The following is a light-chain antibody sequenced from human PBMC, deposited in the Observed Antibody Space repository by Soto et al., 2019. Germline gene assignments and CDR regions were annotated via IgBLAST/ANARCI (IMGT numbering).Light chain of an antibody. CDR1: QGISSW. J-gene: IGKJ1*01. Sequence: DIQMTQSPSTLSASVGDRVTITCRASQGISSWLAWYQQKPGKAPKLLIYAASSLQSGVPSRFSGRGSGTEFTLTISSLQPDDFATYYCQHYNSYSEAFGQGTKVDIK. CDR3: QHYNSYSEA. CDR2: AAS. V-gene: IGKV1-5*01.